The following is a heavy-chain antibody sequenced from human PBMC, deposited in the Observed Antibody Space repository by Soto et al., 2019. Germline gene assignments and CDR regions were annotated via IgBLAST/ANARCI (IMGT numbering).Heavy chain of an antibody. CDR3: ARDRFDSSGYVGY. V-gene: IGHV3-30-3*01. CDR1: GFTFSSYA. J-gene: IGHJ4*02. CDR2: ISDDGTRK. Sequence: GGSLRLSCAASGFTFSSYAMHWVRQAPGKGLEWVTLISDDGTRKDYADSVRGRFSISRDNSKNTVSLQMNSLRAEDTAVYYCARDRFDSSGYVGYWGQGTLVTVSS. D-gene: IGHD3-22*01.